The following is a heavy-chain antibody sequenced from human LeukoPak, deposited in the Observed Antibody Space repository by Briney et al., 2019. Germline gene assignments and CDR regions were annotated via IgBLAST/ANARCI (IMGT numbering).Heavy chain of an antibody. CDR2: IFYSGST. J-gene: IGHJ4*02. D-gene: IGHD3-10*01. CDR1: GGSISSHY. V-gene: IGHV4-59*08. CDR3: ASNYYGSGSLDY. Sequence: SETLSLTCTVSGGSISSHYWSWVRQAPGKGLEWIGYIFYSGSTNYNPSLKSRVTISVDTSKNQFSLKLSSVTAADTAVYYCASNYYGSGSLDYWGQGNLVTVSS.